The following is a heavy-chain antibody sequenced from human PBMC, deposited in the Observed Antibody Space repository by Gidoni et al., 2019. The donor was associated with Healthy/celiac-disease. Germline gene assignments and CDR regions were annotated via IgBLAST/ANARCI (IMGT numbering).Heavy chain of an antibody. V-gene: IGHV1-58*02. CDR3: AAVPRGSLGLQPKPYYYYGMDV. CDR2: IVVGSGNT. J-gene: IGHJ6*02. D-gene: IGHD3-16*01. CDR1: GFTFTSSA. Sequence: QMQLVQSGPEVKKPGTSAKVSCKASGFTFTSSAMPWVRQARGQRLEWIGWIVVGSGNTNYAQKFQERVTITRDMSTSTAYMELSSLRSEDTAVYYCAAVPRGSLGLQPKPYYYYGMDVWGQGTTVTVSS.